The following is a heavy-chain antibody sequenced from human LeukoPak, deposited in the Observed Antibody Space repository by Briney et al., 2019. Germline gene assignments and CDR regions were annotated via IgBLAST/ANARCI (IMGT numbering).Heavy chain of an antibody. V-gene: IGHV3-73*01. CDR3: STFSAGGYDY. Sequence: GGSLRLSCAASGFTFSGSAMPWVRQASGKGLEWVGRIRSKANSYATAYAASVKGRFTISRDDSKNTAYLQMNSLKTEDTAVYYCSTFSAGGYDYWGQGTLVTVSP. J-gene: IGHJ4*02. CDR2: IRSKANSYAT. D-gene: IGHD2-15*01. CDR1: GFTFSGSA.